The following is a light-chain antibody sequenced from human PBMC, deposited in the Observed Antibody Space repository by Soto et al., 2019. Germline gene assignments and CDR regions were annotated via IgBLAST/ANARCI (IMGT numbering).Light chain of an antibody. Sequence: DIQMTQSPSTLSASVGDRVTITCRASQSISTWLAWFQQKPGKAPNLLIYKASNLESGVPSRFSGSGSGTEFTLTISTLQPDDFATYYCQQYKSSPLTFGGGTKVETK. CDR2: KAS. CDR1: QSISTW. V-gene: IGKV1-5*03. CDR3: QQYKSSPLT. J-gene: IGKJ4*01.